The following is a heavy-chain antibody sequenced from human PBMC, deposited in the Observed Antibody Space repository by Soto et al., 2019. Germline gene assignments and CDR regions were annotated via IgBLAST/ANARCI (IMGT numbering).Heavy chain of an antibody. CDR1: GGSISSYY. J-gene: IGHJ4*02. CDR3: ERHLPYCGGDCYSLDY. V-gene: IGHV4-59*08. CDR2: IYYSART. D-gene: IGHD2-21*02. Sequence: QVQLQESGPGLVKPSETLSLTCTVSGGSISSYYWSWIRQPPGKGLEWLGYIYYSARTNYSPSLKSRVTTSVDTSKNQFSLNLSSVTDADTDVYYCERHLPYCGGDCYSLDYWGQGTLVTASS.